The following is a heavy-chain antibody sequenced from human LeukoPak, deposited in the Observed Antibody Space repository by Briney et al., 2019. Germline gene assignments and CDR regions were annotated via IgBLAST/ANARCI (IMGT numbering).Heavy chain of an antibody. D-gene: IGHD1-14*01. CDR3: ARRGIDWYFDL. Sequence: PSETLSLTCTVPGGSISSYYWSWIRQPAGKGLEWIGRIYTSGSTTYNPSLKSRVTMSVDTSKNQFSLKLTSVTAADTAVYYCARRGIDWYFDLWGRGTLVTVSS. CDR1: GGSISSYY. CDR2: IYTSGST. J-gene: IGHJ2*01. V-gene: IGHV4-4*07.